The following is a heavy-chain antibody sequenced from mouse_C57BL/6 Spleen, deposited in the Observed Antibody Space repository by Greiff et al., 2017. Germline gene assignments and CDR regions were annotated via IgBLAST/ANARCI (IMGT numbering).Heavy chain of an antibody. CDR3: ARRGNFLSMDY. CDR1: GYTFTSYW. J-gene: IGHJ4*01. CDR2: IDPSDSET. V-gene: IGHV1-52*01. Sequence: QVQLQQPGAELVRPGSSVKLSCKASGYTFTSYWMHWVKQRPIQGLEWIGNIDPSDSETHYNQKFKDKATLTVDKSSSTAYMQLSSLTSEDSAVYYCARRGNFLSMDYWGQGTSVTVSS. D-gene: IGHD2-1*01.